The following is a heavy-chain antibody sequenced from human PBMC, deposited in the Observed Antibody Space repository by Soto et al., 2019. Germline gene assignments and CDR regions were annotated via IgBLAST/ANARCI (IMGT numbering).Heavy chain of an antibody. Sequence: SVKVSCKASGGTFSSYSMTWVRQAPGQGLEWMGTIVPTSGTANYAQKFQGRVTITADESTSTAYMELSSLRSEDTAVYYCARGKYCSGGSCYFDYWGQGTLVTVSS. CDR2: IVPTSGTA. J-gene: IGHJ4*02. CDR3: ARGKYCSGGSCYFDY. D-gene: IGHD2-15*01. CDR1: GGTFSSYS. V-gene: IGHV1-69*13.